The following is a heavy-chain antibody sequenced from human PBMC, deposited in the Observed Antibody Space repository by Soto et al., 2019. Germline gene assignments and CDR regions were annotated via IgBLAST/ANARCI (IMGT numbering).Heavy chain of an antibody. CDR1: GGSISSGDYY. J-gene: IGHJ4*02. D-gene: IGHD3-22*01. V-gene: IGHV4-30-4*01. CDR2: IYYSGST. Sequence: PSETLSLTCTVSGGSISSGDYYWTWIRQPPGKGLEWIGYIYYSGSTYYNLSLKSRVSIKSRFTMSIDTSKNQFSLKLGCVTAADTAVYYCAKDNGGAYDPVEWGQGTLVTVSS. CDR3: AKDNGGAYDPVE.